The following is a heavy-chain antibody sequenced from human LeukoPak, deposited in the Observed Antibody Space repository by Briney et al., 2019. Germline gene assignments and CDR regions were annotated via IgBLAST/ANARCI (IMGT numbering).Heavy chain of an antibody. CDR2: INPNSGGT. Sequence: ASVKVSCKASGYTFTGYYMHWVRQAPGQGLEWMGWINPNSGGTNYAQKFQGRVTMTRDTSISIAYMELSRLRSDDTAVYYCARGAPISFITMIVDHWGQGTLVTVSS. CDR3: ARGAPISFITMIVDH. CDR1: GYTFTGYY. D-gene: IGHD3-22*01. J-gene: IGHJ4*02. V-gene: IGHV1-2*02.